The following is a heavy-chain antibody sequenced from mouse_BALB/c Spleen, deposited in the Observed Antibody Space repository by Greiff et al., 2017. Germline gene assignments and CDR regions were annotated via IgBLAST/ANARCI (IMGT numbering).Heavy chain of an antibody. D-gene: IGHD1-1*01. V-gene: IGHV5-6-4*01. CDR2: ISSGGSYT. J-gene: IGHJ3*01. Sequence: EVKLVESGGGLVKPGGSLKLSCAASGFTFSSYTMSWVRQTPEKRLEWVATISSGGSYTYYPDSVKGRFTISRDNAKNTLYLQMSSLKSEDTAMYYCTRDNYYGSSYVSWFAYWGQGTLVTDSA. CDR1: GFTFSSYT. CDR3: TRDNYYGSSYVSWFAY.